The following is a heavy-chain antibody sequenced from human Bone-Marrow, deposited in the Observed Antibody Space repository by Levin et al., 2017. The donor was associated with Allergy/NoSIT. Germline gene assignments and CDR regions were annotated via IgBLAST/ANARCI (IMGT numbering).Heavy chain of an antibody. D-gene: IGHD2-15*01. V-gene: IGHV3-7*01. CDR3: ARASCSGGSCYSGGYAFDI. J-gene: IGHJ3*02. Sequence: PGGSLRLSCAASGFTFSSYWMSWVRQAPGKGLEWVANIKQDGSEKYYVDSVKGRFTISRDNAKNSLYLQMNSLRAEDTAVYYCARASCSGGSCYSGGYAFDIWGQGTMVTVSS. CDR1: GFTFSSYW. CDR2: IKQDGSEK.